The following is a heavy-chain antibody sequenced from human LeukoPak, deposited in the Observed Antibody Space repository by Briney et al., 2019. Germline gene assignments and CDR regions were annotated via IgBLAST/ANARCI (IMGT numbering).Heavy chain of an antibody. V-gene: IGHV3-74*01. CDR2: INSDGSST. J-gene: IGHJ4*02. D-gene: IGHD6-6*01. CDR1: GFTFGSYW. CDR3: ARDIEQLVPDY. Sequence: GGSLRLSCAASGFTFGSYWIHWVRQAPGKGLVWVSRINSDGSSTSYADSVKGRFTISRDNAKNTLYLQMNSLRAEDTAVYYCARDIEQLVPDYWGQGTLVTVSS.